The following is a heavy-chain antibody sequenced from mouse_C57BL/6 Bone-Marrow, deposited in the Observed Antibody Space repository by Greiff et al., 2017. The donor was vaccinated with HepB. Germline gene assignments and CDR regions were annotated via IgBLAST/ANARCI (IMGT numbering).Heavy chain of an antibody. V-gene: IGHV1-85*01. CDR3: APLLRGYFDV. Sequence: QVQLKESGPELVKPGASVKLSCKASGYTFTSYDINWVKQRPGQGLEWIGWIYARDGSTKYNEKFKGKATLTVDTSSSTAYMELHSLTSEDSAVYFCAPLLRGYFDVWGTGTTVTVSS. CDR2: IYARDGST. D-gene: IGHD1-2*01. J-gene: IGHJ1*03. CDR1: GYTFTSYD.